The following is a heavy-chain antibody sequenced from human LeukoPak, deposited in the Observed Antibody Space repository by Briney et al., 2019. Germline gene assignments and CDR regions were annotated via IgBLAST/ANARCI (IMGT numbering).Heavy chain of an antibody. CDR3: AKATPLSGYCSSTSCYKGGAFDI. Sequence: PGGSLRLSCAASGFTFSSYAMHWVRQAPGKGLEWVAVISYDGSNKYYADSVKGRFTISRDNAKNSLYLQMNSLRAEDTALYYCAKATPLSGYCSSTSCYKGGAFDIWGQGTMVTVSS. D-gene: IGHD2-2*02. CDR1: GFTFSSYA. V-gene: IGHV3-30-3*01. J-gene: IGHJ3*02. CDR2: ISYDGSNK.